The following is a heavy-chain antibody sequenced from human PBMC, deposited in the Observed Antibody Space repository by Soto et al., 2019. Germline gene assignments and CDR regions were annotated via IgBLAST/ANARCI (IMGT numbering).Heavy chain of an antibody. D-gene: IGHD2-15*01. CDR1: GFTFSSYG. V-gene: IGHV3-33*01. CDR3: ARFTAAYCPDY. Sequence: GGSLRLSCAASGFTFSSYGMHWVRQAPGKGLEWVAVIWYDGSNKYYADSVKGRFTISRDNSKNTLYLQMNSLRAEDTAVYYCARFTAAYCPDYWGQGTLVTVSS. J-gene: IGHJ4*02. CDR2: IWYDGSNK.